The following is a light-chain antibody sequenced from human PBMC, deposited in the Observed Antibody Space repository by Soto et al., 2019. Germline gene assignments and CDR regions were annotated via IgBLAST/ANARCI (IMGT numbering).Light chain of an antibody. Sequence: EIVMTQSPVTLSVSPCERATLSFRASQNISRSLAWYQQKPGQGPSLLIYGTSTRAGGVPARFSGGGSGTEFTLTITSLQSEDFAVYYCHQYKNWPLFGQGTRLEIK. CDR1: QNISRS. V-gene: IGKV3-15*01. CDR2: GTS. J-gene: IGKJ5*01. CDR3: HQYKNWPL.